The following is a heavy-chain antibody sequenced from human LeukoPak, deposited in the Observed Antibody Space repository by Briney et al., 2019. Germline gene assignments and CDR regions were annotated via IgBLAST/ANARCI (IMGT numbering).Heavy chain of an antibody. CDR2: ISGSGGST. D-gene: IGHD1-1*01. CDR3: ANRQRDAFDI. J-gene: IGHJ3*02. Sequence: AGGSLRLSCAASGFTFSSYAMSWLRQAPGKGLEWVSAISGSGGSTYYADSVKGRYTISRDNSKNTLYLQMNSLRAEDTAVYYCANRQRDAFDIWGQGTMVTVSS. V-gene: IGHV3-23*01. CDR1: GFTFSSYA.